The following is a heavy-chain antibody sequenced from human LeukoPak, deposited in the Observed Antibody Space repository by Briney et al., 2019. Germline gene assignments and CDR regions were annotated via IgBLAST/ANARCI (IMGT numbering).Heavy chain of an antibody. Sequence: SETLSLTCTVSGGSISSYYWSWIRQAPGKGREWIGYIYYSGSTNYNPSLKSRVTISVDTSKTQFSLKLRSVTAADTAVYYCARDKGDCGDYYWFDPWGQGTLVTVSS. CDR1: GGSISSYY. CDR2: IYYSGST. CDR3: ARDKGDCGDYYWFDP. J-gene: IGHJ5*02. D-gene: IGHD4-17*01. V-gene: IGHV4-59*01.